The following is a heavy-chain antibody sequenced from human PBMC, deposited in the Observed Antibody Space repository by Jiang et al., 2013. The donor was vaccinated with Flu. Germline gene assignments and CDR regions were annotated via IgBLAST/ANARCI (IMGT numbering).Heavy chain of an antibody. V-gene: IGHV6-1*01. Sequence: QTLSLTCAISGDSVSSNGAAWNWFRQSPSRGLEWLGGTYYRSTWSNDYAVSVKSRISISPDTSKNLFSLHLSSVTPDDTAVYYCARDYNWNFDCWGQGTLVTVSS. CDR3: ARDYNWNFDC. CDR2: TYYRSTWSN. D-gene: IGHD1-1*01. CDR1: GDSVSSNGAA. J-gene: IGHJ4*02.